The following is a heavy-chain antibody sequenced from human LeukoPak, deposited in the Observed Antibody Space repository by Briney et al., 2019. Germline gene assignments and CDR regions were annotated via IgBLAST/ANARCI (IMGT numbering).Heavy chain of an antibody. V-gene: IGHV1-2*02. D-gene: IGHD2-2*03. Sequence: ASVKVSCQASGYTFTDYYMHWVRQAPGQGLEWMGWINPNSGGTNYAQKFQGRVTMTRDTSISTAYMELSRLRSDDTAVYYCARDADIGYCSSTSCVEFDPCGQGTLVTVSS. CDR1: GYTFTDYY. CDR3: ARDADIGYCSSTSCVEFDP. CDR2: INPNSGGT. J-gene: IGHJ5*02.